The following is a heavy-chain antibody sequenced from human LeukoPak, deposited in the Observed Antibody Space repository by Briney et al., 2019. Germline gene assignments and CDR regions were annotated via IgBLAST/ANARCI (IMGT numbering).Heavy chain of an antibody. J-gene: IGHJ4*02. CDR2: IYTSGST. V-gene: IGHV4-4*07. CDR3: ARVGIAAPYYFDY. CDR1: GGSLSRYY. D-gene: IGHD6-6*01. Sequence: SETLSLTCTVSGGSLSRYYWRWIRQPAGKGLEWIGRIYTSGSTNYNPSLKSRVTMSVDTSKNQFSLKLSSVTAADTAVYYCARVGIAAPYYFDYWGQGTLVTVSS.